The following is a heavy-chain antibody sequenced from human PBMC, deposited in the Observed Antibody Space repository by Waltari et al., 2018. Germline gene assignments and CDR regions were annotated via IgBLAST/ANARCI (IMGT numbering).Heavy chain of an antibody. CDR1: AYSFTSYW. CDR3: ATRGAGYSSGWYSDAFDI. Sequence: EVQLVQSGAEVKKPGESLKISCKGSAYSFTSYWIGWVRQMPGKGLEWMGIIYPGDSDTRYSPSFQGQVTISADKSISTAYLQWSSLKASDTAMYYCATRGAGYSSGWYSDAFDIWGQGTMVTVSS. J-gene: IGHJ3*02. V-gene: IGHV5-51*01. D-gene: IGHD6-19*01. CDR2: IYPGDSDT.